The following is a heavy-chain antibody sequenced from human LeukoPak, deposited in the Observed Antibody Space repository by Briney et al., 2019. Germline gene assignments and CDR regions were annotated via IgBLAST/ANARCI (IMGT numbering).Heavy chain of an antibody. CDR1: GGSISSYD. D-gene: IGHD1-1*01. Sequence: MPSETLSLTCTVSGGSISSYDWSWIRQPPGKGLEWIGYIYYSGSTNYNPSLKSRVTISVDTSKNQFSLNLSSVTAADTAVYYCTRATSVATEVYWGQGTLVTVSS. CDR3: TRATSVATEVY. J-gene: IGHJ4*02. V-gene: IGHV4-59*01. CDR2: IYYSGST.